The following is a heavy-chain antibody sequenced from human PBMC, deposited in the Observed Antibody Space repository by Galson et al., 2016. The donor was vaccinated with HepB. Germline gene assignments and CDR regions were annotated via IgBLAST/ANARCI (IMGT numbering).Heavy chain of an antibody. CDR3: ARDTKGRVEVVVAANYYYYYGMDV. CDR2: IWYDGSNK. D-gene: IGHD2-15*01. V-gene: IGHV3-33*01. J-gene: IGHJ6*02. Sequence: SLRLSCAASGFTFSSYGMHWFRQAPGKGPEWVAGIWYDGSNKYYAGSVKGRFTISRDNSKNALYLQMNSLRAEDTAVYYCARDTKGRVEVVVAANYYYYYGMDVWGQGTTVTVSS. CDR1: GFTFSSYG.